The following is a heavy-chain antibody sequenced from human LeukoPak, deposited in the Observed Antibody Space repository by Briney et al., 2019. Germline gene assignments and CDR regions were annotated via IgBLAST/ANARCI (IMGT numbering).Heavy chain of an antibody. V-gene: IGHV4-59*12. D-gene: IGHD3-9*01. CDR2: IYYSGST. CDR1: GGSISSYY. Sequence: SETLSLTCVVSGGSISSYYWSWIRQPPGKGLEWIGYIYYSGSTNYNPSLKSRVTISVDTSKNQFSLKLSSVTAADTALYYCSREGYDILTGYYIVDWGQGTLVTVSS. CDR3: SREGYDILTGYYIVD. J-gene: IGHJ4*02.